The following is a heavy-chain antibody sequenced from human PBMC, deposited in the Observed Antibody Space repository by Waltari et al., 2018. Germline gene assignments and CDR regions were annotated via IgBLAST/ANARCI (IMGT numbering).Heavy chain of an antibody. Sequence: QVQLVQSEAAVKKPGASMNVSCKASGYTFTGNYIHWMRQAPGQGLEWMGWINPDSGGTYYARKFQARVTMTRDASIRTAYMELSSLTSDDTAVYYCARKERSGNWFDPWGQGTLVTVSS. CDR1: GYTFTGNY. J-gene: IGHJ5*02. CDR3: ARKERSGNWFDP. CDR2: INPDSGGT. D-gene: IGHD1-26*01. V-gene: IGHV1-2*02.